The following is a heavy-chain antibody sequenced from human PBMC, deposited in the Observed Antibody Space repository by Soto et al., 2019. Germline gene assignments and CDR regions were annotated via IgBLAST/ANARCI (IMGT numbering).Heavy chain of an antibody. CDR3: ARVTPLAYCGGDCLFKGDFDI. V-gene: IGHV1-69*01. CDR1: GGTFSSYA. J-gene: IGHJ3*02. CDR2: IIPIFGTA. Sequence: VQLVQSGAEVKKPGSSVKVSCKASGGTFSSYAISWVRQAPGQGLEWMGGIIPIFGTANTAQKFQGRVTITADESTSRVYMEVSRLRSEDTAVYYCARVTPLAYCGGDCLFKGDFDIGGQGTMVTVSS. D-gene: IGHD2-21*02.